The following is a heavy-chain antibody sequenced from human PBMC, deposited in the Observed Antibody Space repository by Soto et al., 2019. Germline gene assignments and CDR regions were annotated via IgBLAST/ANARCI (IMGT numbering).Heavy chain of an antibody. J-gene: IGHJ5*02. V-gene: IGHV4-34*09. D-gene: IGHD3-10*01. CDR2: IYYSGST. Sequence: SETLSLTCAVYGVSFSDYYWSWIRQPPGKGLEWIGYIYYSGSTYYNPSLKSRVTVSVDTSKNQFSLKLSSVTAADTAVYYCARGAPLPYYYGSGTYLPNWFDPWGQGTLVTVSS. CDR1: GVSFSDYY. CDR3: ARGAPLPYYYGSGTYLPNWFDP.